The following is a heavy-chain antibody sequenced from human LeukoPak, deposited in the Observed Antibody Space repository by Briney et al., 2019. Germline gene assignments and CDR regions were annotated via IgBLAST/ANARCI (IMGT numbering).Heavy chain of an antibody. Sequence: GGSLRLSCAASGFTFSSYAMSWVRQAPGKGLEWVSAISGSGGSTYYADSVKGRFTISRVNSKNTLYLQMNSLRAEDTAVYYCAKVYYYYDSSGYYYYFDYWGQGTLVTVSS. CDR3: AKVYYYYDSSGYYYYFDY. J-gene: IGHJ4*02. V-gene: IGHV3-23*01. D-gene: IGHD3-22*01. CDR2: ISGSGGST. CDR1: GFTFSSYA.